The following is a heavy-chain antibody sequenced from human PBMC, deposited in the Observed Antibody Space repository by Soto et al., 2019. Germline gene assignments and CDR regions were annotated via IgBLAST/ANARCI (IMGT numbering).Heavy chain of an antibody. V-gene: IGHV2-5*02. D-gene: IGHD4-17*01. CDR1: GFSLSTSGVG. CDR3: AHRQYGDYPIRH. J-gene: IGHJ1*01. Sequence: QITLKESGPTLVKPTQTLTLTCTFSGFSLSTSGVGVGWIRQPPGKALEWLALIYWDDDKRYSPSLKSRLTINKDTSKNQVVLTMTNMDPVDTATYYCAHRQYGDYPIRHWGQGTLVTVSS. CDR2: IYWDDDK.